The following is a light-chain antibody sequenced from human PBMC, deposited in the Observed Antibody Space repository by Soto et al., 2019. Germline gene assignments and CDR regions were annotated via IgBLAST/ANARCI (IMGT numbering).Light chain of an antibody. V-gene: IGLV2-14*01. CDR2: EVS. CDR1: SSDVGANDY. Sequence: QSALAQPASVSGSPGQSITISCTGSSSDVGANDYVSWYQQHPGKAPKLMIYEVSNRPSGVSNRFSGPKSGNTASLTISGLQAEDEAGYYCSSYTSSGTFYVFGTGTKVTVL. CDR3: SSYTSSGTFYV. J-gene: IGLJ1*01.